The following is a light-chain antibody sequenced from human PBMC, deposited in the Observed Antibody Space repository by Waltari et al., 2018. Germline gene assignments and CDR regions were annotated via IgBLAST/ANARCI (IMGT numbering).Light chain of an antibody. V-gene: IGKV3-20*01. CDR3: QQYGSSLSLT. CDR1: QSVSSRY. J-gene: IGKJ4*01. CDR2: GAS. Sequence: EIVLTQSPGTLPLSPGDRAPLPCRASQSVSSRYLAWYQQKPGQAPRLLIYGASSRATGIPDRFSGSGSGTDFTLTISRLEPEDFAVYYCQQYGSSLSLTFGGGTKVEIK.